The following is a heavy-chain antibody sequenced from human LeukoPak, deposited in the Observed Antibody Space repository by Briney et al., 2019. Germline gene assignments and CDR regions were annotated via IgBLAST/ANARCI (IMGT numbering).Heavy chain of an antibody. Sequence: GGSLRLSCAAPGFTFSSYSMNWVRQAPGKGLEWVSSISSSSSYIYYADSVKGRFTISRDNAKNSLYLQMNSLRAEDTAVYYCAREGKTDCSSTSCYPLDVWGKGTTVTVSS. CDR2: ISSSSSYI. CDR3: AREGKTDCSSTSCYPLDV. CDR1: GFTFSSYS. D-gene: IGHD2-2*01. V-gene: IGHV3-21*01. J-gene: IGHJ6*04.